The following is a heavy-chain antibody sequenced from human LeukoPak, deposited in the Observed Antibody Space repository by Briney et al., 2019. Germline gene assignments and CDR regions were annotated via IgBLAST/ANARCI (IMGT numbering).Heavy chain of an antibody. Sequence: ASVKVSCKASGYTFTSYDINWVRQATGQGLAWMEWMNPNSGNTGYAHKLQGRVTMTRNTSISTAYMELTSLRSEDTAVYYCARDSGIAAREGADYWGQGTLVTVSS. D-gene: IGHD6-13*01. J-gene: IGHJ4*02. CDR2: MNPNSGNT. CDR1: GYTFTSYD. V-gene: IGHV1-8*01. CDR3: ARDSGIAAREGADY.